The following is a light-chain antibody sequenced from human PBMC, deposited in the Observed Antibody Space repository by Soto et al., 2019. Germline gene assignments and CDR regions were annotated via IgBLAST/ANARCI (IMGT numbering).Light chain of an antibody. CDR1: QSVSSN. J-gene: IGKJ4*01. V-gene: IGKV3-15*01. CDR2: GAS. Sequence: EIVMTQSPAILSVSAGERATLSCRASQSVSSNLAWYQQEPGQAPRLLIYGASTRATGIPARFSGSGSGTEFTLTISSLQSEDFAVYYCQQYNNWPTVTFGGGTRVEIK. CDR3: QQYNNWPTVT.